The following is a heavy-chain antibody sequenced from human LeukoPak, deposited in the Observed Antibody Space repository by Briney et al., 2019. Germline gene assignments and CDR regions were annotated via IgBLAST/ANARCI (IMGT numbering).Heavy chain of an antibody. J-gene: IGHJ4*02. V-gene: IGHV3-21*05. Sequence: GGSLRLSCAASEFTFSLYAMNWVRQAPGKGLEWVSYINDVSGDIHYADSVKGRFTISRDNAKNTLYLQMNSLRAEDTAVYCCARDTYQPGRIDCWGQGTLVIVSS. CDR2: INDVSGDI. D-gene: IGHD2-2*01. CDR1: EFTFSLYA. CDR3: ARDTYQPGRIDC.